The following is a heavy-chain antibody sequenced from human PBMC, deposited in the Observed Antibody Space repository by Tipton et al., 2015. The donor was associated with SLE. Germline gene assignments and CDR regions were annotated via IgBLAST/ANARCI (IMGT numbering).Heavy chain of an antibody. CDR2: IYYSGNT. D-gene: IGHD6-19*01. V-gene: IGHV4-31*02. CDR1: GGSITTRSYY. J-gene: IGHJ6*03. Sequence: LRLSCIVSGGSITTRSYYWGWIRQPPGKGLEWIGYIYYSGNTYYNPSLGSRLTISVDTSKDQFSLRLTSVTAADTAVYYCARETEDTGWIHSRDYSYYYYMDVWGKGTTVTVSS. CDR3: ARETEDTGWIHSRDYSYYYYMDV.